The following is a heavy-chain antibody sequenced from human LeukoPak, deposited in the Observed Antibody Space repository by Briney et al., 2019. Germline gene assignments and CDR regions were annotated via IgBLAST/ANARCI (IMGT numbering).Heavy chain of an antibody. CDR2: ISYDGSNK. CDR3: AKVPGVLDSVY. Sequence: GGSLRLSCAASGFTFSSYGMHWVRQAPGKGLEWVAVISYDGSNKYYADSVKGRFTISRDNSKNTLYLQMNSLRAEDTAVYYCAKVPGVLDSVYWGQGTLVTVSS. J-gene: IGHJ4*02. V-gene: IGHV3-30*18. D-gene: IGHD2-21*01. CDR1: GFTFSSYG.